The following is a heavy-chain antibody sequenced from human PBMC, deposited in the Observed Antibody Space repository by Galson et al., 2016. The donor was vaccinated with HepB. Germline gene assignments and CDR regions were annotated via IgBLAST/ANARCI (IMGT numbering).Heavy chain of an antibody. V-gene: IGHV3-49*03. Sequence: SLRLSCAASGFNFGEYAMSWFRQAPGKGLEWVGFIRSKDYGGTTEYAASVKGRFTISRDDSKSIAYLQMNSLQAEDTAVYYCVRHMKAYQPNWLDPWGQGTLVTVSS. D-gene: IGHD2-2*01. CDR1: GFNFGEYA. CDR3: VRHMKAYQPNWLDP. CDR2: IRSKDYGGTT. J-gene: IGHJ5*02.